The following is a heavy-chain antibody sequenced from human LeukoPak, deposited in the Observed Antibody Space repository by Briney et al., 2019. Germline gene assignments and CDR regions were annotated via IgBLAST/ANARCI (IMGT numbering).Heavy chain of an antibody. CDR3: ATDLKKGDSGCFDY. J-gene: IGHJ4*02. CDR2: INTDTGNP. Sequence: ASVKVSCKGSGYIFPDYYIYWVRQAPGQGLEWMGWINTDTGNPTYAQGFTGRFVFSLDTSVSTAYLHISSLEAEDTAIYYCATDLKKGDSGCFDYWGQGTLVTVSS. D-gene: IGHD6-19*01. CDR1: GYIFPDYY. V-gene: IGHV7-4-1*02.